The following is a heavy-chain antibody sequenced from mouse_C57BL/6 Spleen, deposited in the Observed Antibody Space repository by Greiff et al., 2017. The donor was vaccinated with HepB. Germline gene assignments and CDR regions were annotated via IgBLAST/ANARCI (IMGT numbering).Heavy chain of an antibody. D-gene: IGHD1-1*01. CDR2: IDPSDSET. CDR3: ARWSTTVPYYFDY. V-gene: IGHV1-52*01. CDR1: GYTFTSYW. Sequence: QVQLKQPGAELVRPGSSVKLSCKASGYTFTSYWMHWVKQRPIQGLEWIGNIDPSDSETHYNQKFKDKATLTVDKSSSTAYMQLSSLTSEDSAVYYCARWSTTVPYYFDYWGQGTTLTVSS. J-gene: IGHJ2*01.